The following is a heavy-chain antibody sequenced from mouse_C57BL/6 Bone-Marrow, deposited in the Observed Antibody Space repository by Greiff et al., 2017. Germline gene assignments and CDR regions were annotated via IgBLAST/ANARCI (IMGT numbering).Heavy chain of an antibody. CDR2: IYPGSGNT. V-gene: IGHV1-76*01. CDR1: GYTFTDYY. D-gene: IGHD6-1*01. CDR3: AIASYYFDY. Sequence: HVHVKQSGAELVRPGASVKLSCKASGYTFTDYYINWVKQRPGQGLEWIARIYPGSGNTYYNEKFKGKATLTAEKSSSTAYMQLSSLTSEDSAVYFCAIASYYFDYWGQGTTLTVSS. J-gene: IGHJ2*01.